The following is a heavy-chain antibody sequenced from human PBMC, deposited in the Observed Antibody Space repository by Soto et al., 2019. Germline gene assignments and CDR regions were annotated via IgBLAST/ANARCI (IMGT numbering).Heavy chain of an antibody. Sequence: QITLKESGPTLVKPTQTLTLTCTFSGFSLSTSGVGVGWIRQPPGKALDWLALIYWDDDKRYSQSLKSRLTSTKDTSKIQVVLTLTNMDRVDKATYYCAHSYQGVLYNWFDPWGQGTLVTVSS. J-gene: IGHJ5*02. V-gene: IGHV2-5*02. CDR2: IYWDDDK. CDR3: AHSYQGVLYNWFDP. CDR1: GFSLSTSGVG. D-gene: IGHD3-16*01.